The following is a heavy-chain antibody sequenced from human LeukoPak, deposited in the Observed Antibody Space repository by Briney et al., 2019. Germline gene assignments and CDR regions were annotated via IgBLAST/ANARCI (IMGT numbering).Heavy chain of an antibody. J-gene: IGHJ4*02. CDR3: AGHHPRNTVDF. CDR1: GGSISSYY. Sequence: SETLSLTCTVSGGSISSYYWSWIRQPPGKGLEWIAHISDLGSINYNPSLKSRVTISLDTSKNQFSLKLSSVTAADTAVYYCAGHHPRNTVDFWGQGTLVTVSS. V-gene: IGHV4-59*08. CDR2: ISDLGSI. D-gene: IGHD2-8*02.